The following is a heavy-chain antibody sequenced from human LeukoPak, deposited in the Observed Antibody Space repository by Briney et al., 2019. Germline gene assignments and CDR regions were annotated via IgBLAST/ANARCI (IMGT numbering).Heavy chain of an antibody. CDR3: AREEGGSGSYYTNDAFDI. Sequence: SETLSLTCTVSDGSISSYYWSWIREPAGKGVEWIGRIYTSGSTNYNPSLKSRVTMSVDTSKNQFSLKLSSVTAADTAVYYCAREEGGSGSYYTNDAFDIWGQGTMVTVSS. V-gene: IGHV4-4*07. CDR1: DGSISSYY. CDR2: IYTSGST. J-gene: IGHJ3*02. D-gene: IGHD3-10*01.